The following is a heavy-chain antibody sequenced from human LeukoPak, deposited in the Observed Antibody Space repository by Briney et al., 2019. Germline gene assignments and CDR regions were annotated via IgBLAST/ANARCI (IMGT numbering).Heavy chain of an antibody. CDR3: ARHGCAGCPYT. D-gene: IGHD2-15*01. Sequence: SETLPLTCTVSGGSISSYYWSWIRQPPGKGLEWIGYIYSSGSTNYNPSLKSRVTILVDTSKNQFSLNLTSVTAADTAVYYCARHGCAGCPYTWGQGTLVTVSS. J-gene: IGHJ5*02. V-gene: IGHV4-59*08. CDR2: IYSSGST. CDR1: GGSISSYY.